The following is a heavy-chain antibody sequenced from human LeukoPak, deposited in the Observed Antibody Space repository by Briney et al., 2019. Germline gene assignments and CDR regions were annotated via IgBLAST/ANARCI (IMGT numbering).Heavy chain of an antibody. V-gene: IGHV3-23*01. J-gene: IGHJ4*02. Sequence: GGSLRLSCAASGXTFSSYVMSWVRQAPGKGLEWVSRIIGSGGGTYYADSVKGRFTISRDNSKNTLDLQMNSLRAEDTAVYYCAKMSGDCSSTICSSFDYWGQGTLVTVSS. CDR1: GXTFSSYV. D-gene: IGHD2-2*01. CDR2: IIGSGGGT. CDR3: AKMSGDCSSTICSSFDY.